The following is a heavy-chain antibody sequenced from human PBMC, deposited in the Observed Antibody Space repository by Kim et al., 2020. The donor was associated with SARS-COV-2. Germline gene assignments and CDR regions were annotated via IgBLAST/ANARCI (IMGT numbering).Heavy chain of an antibody. CDR1: GGSISSYY. CDR2: IYYSGST. V-gene: IGHV4-59*13. CDR3: ARAGTMVRGVTRFDP. J-gene: IGHJ5*02. Sequence: ETLSLTCTVSGGSISSYYWSWIRQPPGKGLEWIGYIYYSGSTNYNPSLKSRVTISVDTSKNQFSLKLSSVTAADTAVYYCARAGTMVRGVTRFDPWGQGTLVTVSS. D-gene: IGHD3-10*01.